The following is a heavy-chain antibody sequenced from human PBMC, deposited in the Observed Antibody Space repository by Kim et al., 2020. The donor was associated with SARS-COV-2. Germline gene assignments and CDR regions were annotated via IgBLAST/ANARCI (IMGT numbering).Heavy chain of an antibody. CDR3: ARDSDYGVPSDAFDI. V-gene: IGHV4-61*01. CDR2: IYYSGST. J-gene: IGHJ3*02. Sequence: SETLSLTCTVSGGSVSSGSYYWSWIRQPPGKGLEWIGYIYYSGSTNYNPSLKSRVTISVDTSKNQFSLKLSSVTAADTAVYYCARDSDYGVPSDAFDIWGQGTMVTVSS. D-gene: IGHD4-17*01. CDR1: GGSVSSGSYY.